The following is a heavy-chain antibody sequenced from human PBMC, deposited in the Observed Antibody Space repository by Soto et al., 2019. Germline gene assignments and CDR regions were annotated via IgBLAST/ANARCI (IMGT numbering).Heavy chain of an antibody. J-gene: IGHJ4*02. CDR2: IWYDGSNK. V-gene: IGHV3-30*02. Sequence: GGSLRLSCAASGFTFSSYGMHWVRQAPGKGLEWVAVIWYDGSNKYYADSVKGRFTISRDNSKNTLYLDMNSLSAEDSAVYFCAKGVVREPAYFDYWGQGTLVTVSS. D-gene: IGHD3-10*01. CDR3: AKGVVREPAYFDY. CDR1: GFTFSSYG.